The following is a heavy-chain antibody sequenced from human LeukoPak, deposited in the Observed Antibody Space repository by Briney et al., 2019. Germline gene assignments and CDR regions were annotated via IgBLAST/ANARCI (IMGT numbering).Heavy chain of an antibody. J-gene: IGHJ6*03. D-gene: IGHD1-7*01. Sequence: PGGSLRLSCAASGFTFSSAWMSWVRQAPGKALERVGRIKSKTDGATTDYTAPVKGRFTISRDDSKNTLYLQMNSLKTEDTAVYYCTADLGTTSLQDYYYYMDVWGDGTTVTVSS. CDR3: TADLGTTSLQDYYYYMDV. CDR1: GFTFSSAW. CDR2: IKSKTDGATT. V-gene: IGHV3-15*01.